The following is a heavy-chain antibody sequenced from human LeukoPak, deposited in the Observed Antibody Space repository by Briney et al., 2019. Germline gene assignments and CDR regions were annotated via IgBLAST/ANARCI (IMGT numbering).Heavy chain of an antibody. D-gene: IGHD4-11*01. CDR3: TKDLGDYNNYGAHY. CDR1: GFTFNNYA. J-gene: IGHJ4*02. V-gene: IGHV3-23*01. CDR2: ISGSGGSA. Sequence: GRCLRLSCAASGFTFNNYAMTWVRHAPRKGPEWVSGISGSGGSAYYADTVKGRFTISRDNSKNTLYLQMNSLRVEDTAIYFCTKDLGDYNNYGAHYWGQGTLVTVSS.